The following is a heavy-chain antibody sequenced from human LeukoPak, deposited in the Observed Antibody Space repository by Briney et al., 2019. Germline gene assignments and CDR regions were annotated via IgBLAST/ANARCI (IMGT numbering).Heavy chain of an antibody. CDR3: ARRSTVTTHNWFDP. J-gene: IGHJ5*02. Sequence: GGSLRLSCAASGFTFSSYSMNWVRQAPGKGLEWVSSISSSSSYIYYADSVKGRFTISRDNAKNSLYLQMNSLRAEDTAMYYCARRSTVTTHNWFDPWGQGTLVTVSS. CDR1: GFTFSSYS. D-gene: IGHD4-17*01. CDR2: ISSSSSYI. V-gene: IGHV3-21*01.